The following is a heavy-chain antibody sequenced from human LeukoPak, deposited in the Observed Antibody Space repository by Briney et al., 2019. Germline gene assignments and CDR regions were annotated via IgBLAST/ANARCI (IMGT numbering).Heavy chain of an antibody. Sequence: SVKVSCKASGGTFSSYANSWVRQAPGQGLEWMGGIIPIFGTANYAQKFQGRVTITADESTSTAYTELSSLRSDDTAVYYCARARRRLFPFDYWGQGTLVTVSS. CDR2: IIPIFGTA. V-gene: IGHV1-69*13. D-gene: IGHD3-22*01. J-gene: IGHJ4*02. CDR1: GGTFSSYA. CDR3: ARARRRLFPFDY.